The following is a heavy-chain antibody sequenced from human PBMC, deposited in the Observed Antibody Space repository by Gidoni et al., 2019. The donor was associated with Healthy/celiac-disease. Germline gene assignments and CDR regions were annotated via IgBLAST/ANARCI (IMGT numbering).Heavy chain of an antibody. Sequence: QVQLVQSGAELKKPGSSVKVSCKASGVTFIIYTISWVRHAPGQGIEWLVRILPILGIENYAQKFQGRVTITADKSTSTAYMERSSLRSEDTDVYYCARSRRGAGTPHYYYYGMDVWGQGTTVTVSS. D-gene: IGHD6-19*01. V-gene: IGHV1-69*02. CDR1: GVTFIIYT. J-gene: IGHJ6*01. CDR3: ARSRRGAGTPHYYYYGMDV. CDR2: ILPILGIE.